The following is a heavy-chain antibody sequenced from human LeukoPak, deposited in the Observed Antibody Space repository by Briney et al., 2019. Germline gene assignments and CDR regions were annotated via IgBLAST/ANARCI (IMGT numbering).Heavy chain of an antibody. CDR2: IRYDGSNK. Sequence: GGSLRLSCAASGFTFSSYGMHWVRQAPGKGLEWVAFIRYDGSNKYYADSVKGRFNISRDNSKNTLYLQMNSLRAEDTAVYYCAKANWGSQDAFDIWGQGTMVTVSS. D-gene: IGHD7-27*01. CDR1: GFTFSSYG. CDR3: AKANWGSQDAFDI. V-gene: IGHV3-30*02. J-gene: IGHJ3*02.